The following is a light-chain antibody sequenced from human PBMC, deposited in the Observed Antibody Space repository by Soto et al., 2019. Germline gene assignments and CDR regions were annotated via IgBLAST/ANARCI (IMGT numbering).Light chain of an antibody. CDR2: GHN. CDR1: SSNIGSNV. Sequence: QSVLTQPCSVSVTPGQRVTISCTGSSSNIGSNVVNWYQHLPGRAPKLLIYGHNQRPSGVPDRFSGSKSGTSASLAISGLKSEDEAEYYCAAWDDNLSGFYVFGTGTKVTVL. J-gene: IGLJ1*01. CDR3: AAWDDNLSGFYV. V-gene: IGLV1-44*01.